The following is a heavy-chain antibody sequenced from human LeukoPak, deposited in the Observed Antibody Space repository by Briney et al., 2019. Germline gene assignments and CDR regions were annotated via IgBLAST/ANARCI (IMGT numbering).Heavy chain of an antibody. CDR1: GYTFTDYY. D-gene: IGHD6-19*01. V-gene: IGHV1-2*02. CDR2: ISPNSGDT. CDR3: ARGGKTVAGIGDPDY. J-gene: IGHJ4*02. Sequence: ASVKVSCKASGYTFTDYYLHWVRQAPGQGLEWMGWISPNSGDTDYAQKFQGRVTVTRDTSISTTYMELSRLRSDDTARYYCARGGKTVAGIGDPDYWGQGTLVTVSS.